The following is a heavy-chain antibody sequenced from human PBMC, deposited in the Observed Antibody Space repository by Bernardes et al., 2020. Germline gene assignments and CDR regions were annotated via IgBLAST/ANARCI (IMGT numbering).Heavy chain of an antibody. Sequence: GGSLRLSCAASGFTFSSYAMSWARQAPGKGRERVSVMSGSGGSTYYADSVKGRLTITRDNSKNTLYLQMNSLRAEETAIYYFAKDRLVVVTAAPDAFDIWGQGTMVTVSS. D-gene: IGHD2-2*01. CDR1: GFTFSSYA. CDR3: AKDRLVVVTAAPDAFDI. CDR2: MSGSGGST. V-gene: IGHV3-23*01. J-gene: IGHJ3*02.